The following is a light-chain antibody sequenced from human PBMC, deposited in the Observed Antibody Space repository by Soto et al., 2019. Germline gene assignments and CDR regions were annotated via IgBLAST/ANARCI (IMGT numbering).Light chain of an antibody. V-gene: IGKV3-15*01. CDR3: QQRST. CDR2: GAS. CDR1: QSVGSN. Sequence: EIVLTQSPATLSVSPGERATLSCRASQSVGSNLAWFQQKPGQAPRLLIYGASTRATGIPARFSGSGSGTEFTLSISSLQSEDFAVYYCQQRSTFGQGTRLEIK. J-gene: IGKJ5*01.